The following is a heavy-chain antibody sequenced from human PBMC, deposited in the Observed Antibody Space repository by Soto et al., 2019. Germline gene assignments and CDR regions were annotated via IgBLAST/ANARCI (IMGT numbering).Heavy chain of an antibody. CDR1: GFTFNSYG. CDR2: IWFDGSNK. D-gene: IGHD2-15*01. J-gene: IGHJ4*02. V-gene: IGHV3-33*01. CDR3: ARDTANGGRGWSYSDY. Sequence: QVQLVESGGGVVQPGRSLRLSCAASGFTFNSYGMHWVRQAPGKGLEWVSLIIWFDGSNKYYADSVKGRFTISRDNSKNTLYLQMNSLRVEDTAVYYCARDTANGGRGWSYSDYWGQGTLVTVSS.